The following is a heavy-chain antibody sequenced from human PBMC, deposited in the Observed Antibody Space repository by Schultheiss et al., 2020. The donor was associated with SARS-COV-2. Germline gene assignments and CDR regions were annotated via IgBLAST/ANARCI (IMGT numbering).Heavy chain of an antibody. CDR1: GFAFSNSG. CDR3: ARVGRRYYGSGPLGNWFDP. CDR2: ISYDGSNK. D-gene: IGHD3-10*01. V-gene: IGHV3-30*03. J-gene: IGHJ5*02. Sequence: GGSLRLSCAASGFAFSNSGMHWVRQAPGKGLEWVAVISYDGSNKYYADSVKGRFTISRDNAKNSLDLQMSSLRAEDTAVYYCARVGRRYYGSGPLGNWFDPWGQGTLVTVSS.